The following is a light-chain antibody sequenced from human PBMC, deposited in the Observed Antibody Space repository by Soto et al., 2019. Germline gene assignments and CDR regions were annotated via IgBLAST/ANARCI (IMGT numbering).Light chain of an antibody. CDR3: QQRSSWPIT. V-gene: IGKV3-11*01. Sequence: EIVLTQSPATLSLSPWERATLSCMASQIVTSYLAWYQQRPGQAPRLLINDASRRATGIPDRFSGSGSGADFTLTIGSLEPEDFAVYYCQQRSSWPITFGQGTRLEIK. J-gene: IGKJ5*01. CDR1: QIVTSY. CDR2: DAS.